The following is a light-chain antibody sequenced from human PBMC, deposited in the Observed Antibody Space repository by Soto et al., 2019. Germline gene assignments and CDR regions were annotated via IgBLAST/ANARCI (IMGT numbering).Light chain of an antibody. CDR3: SSYTSTSTSVV. J-gene: IGLJ2*01. Sequence: QAVLTQPASVSGSPGQSITISCTGTSSDVGGSNYVSWYQQHPGKVPKLMIYDVSNRPSGVSNRFSGSKSGNTASLTISGLQAEDEADYYCSSYTSTSTSVVFGGGTQLTVL. CDR2: DVS. V-gene: IGLV2-14*03. CDR1: SSDVGGSNY.